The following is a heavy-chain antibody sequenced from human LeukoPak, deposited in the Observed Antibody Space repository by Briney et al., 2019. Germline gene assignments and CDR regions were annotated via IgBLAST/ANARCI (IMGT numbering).Heavy chain of an antibody. CDR2: ISAYNGNT. CDR1: VYTFTIYG. CDR3: ARDLLRIHDSSGYSPNGGY. Sequence: ASLNVSFKASVYTFTIYGISWVRQAPGQGLEWMGWISAYNGNTNYAQKLQGRVTMTTDTSTSTAYMELRSLRSDDTAVYYCARDLLRIHDSSGYSPNGGYWGQGTLVTVSS. V-gene: IGHV1-18*01. D-gene: IGHD3-22*01. J-gene: IGHJ4*02.